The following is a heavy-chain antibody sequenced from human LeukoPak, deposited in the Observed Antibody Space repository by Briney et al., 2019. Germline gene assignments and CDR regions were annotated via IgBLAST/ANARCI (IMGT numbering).Heavy chain of an antibody. D-gene: IGHD1-26*01. CDR2: VYYSGST. J-gene: IGHJ4*02. V-gene: IGHV4-39*07. Sequence: PRGSLRLSCAASGFTFTSYGTTSVPQAPRKRLERIGSVYYSGSTYYYPSLKSRVTISIDTSKNQFSLNLNSVTAADTAVYYCARAPSGVSFDYWGQGTLVTVSS. CDR1: GFTFTSYG. CDR3: ARAPSGVSFDY.